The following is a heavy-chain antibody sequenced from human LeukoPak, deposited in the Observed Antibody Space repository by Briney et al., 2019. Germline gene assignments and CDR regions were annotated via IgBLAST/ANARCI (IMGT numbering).Heavy chain of an antibody. CDR3: ARGYGDYV. CDR1: GFTFTTYW. CDR2: IKQDGSEK. V-gene: IGHV3-7*02. Sequence: GGSLRLSCAASGFTFTTYWMAWVRQAPGKGLEWVANIKQDGSEKYYVDSVKGRFTISRDNAENSLYLQMNSLRAEDTAVYYCARGYGDYVWGQGTLVTVSS. D-gene: IGHD4-17*01. J-gene: IGHJ4*02.